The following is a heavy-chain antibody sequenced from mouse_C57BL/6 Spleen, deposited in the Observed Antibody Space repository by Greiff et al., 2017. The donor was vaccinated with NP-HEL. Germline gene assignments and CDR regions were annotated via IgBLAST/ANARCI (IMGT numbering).Heavy chain of an antibody. J-gene: IGHJ1*03. CDR3: ARGGSTTVVEAWYFDV. CDR1: GYAFSSYW. Sequence: QVQLQQSGAELVKPGASVKISCKASGYAFSSYWMNWVKQRPGKGLEWIGQIYPGDGDTNYNGKFKGKATLTADKSSSTAYMQLSSLTSEDSAVYFCARGGSTTVVEAWYFDVWGTGTTVTVSS. V-gene: IGHV1-80*01. CDR2: IYPGDGDT. D-gene: IGHD1-1*01.